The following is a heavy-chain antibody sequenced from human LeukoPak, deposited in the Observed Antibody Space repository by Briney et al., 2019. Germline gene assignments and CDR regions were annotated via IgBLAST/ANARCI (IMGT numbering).Heavy chain of an antibody. D-gene: IGHD3-10*01. CDR3: ARDSRSHGPGSYYYYYMDV. J-gene: IGHJ6*03. CDR1: GNISITYG. V-gene: IGHV1-18*04. CDR2: ISAYNGNT. Sequence: ASVKVSCKGSGNISITYGISWVRQAPGQGLEWMGWISAYNGNTNYAQKFQGRVTITADKSTSTAYMELSSLRSEDTAVYYCARDSRSHGPGSYYYYYMDVWGKGTTVTVSS.